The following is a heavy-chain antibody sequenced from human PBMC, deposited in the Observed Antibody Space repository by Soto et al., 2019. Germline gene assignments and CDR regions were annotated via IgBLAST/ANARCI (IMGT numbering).Heavy chain of an antibody. D-gene: IGHD6-19*01. CDR2: VKQDGSEI. Sequence: RLSCADSGFTFSNHWMIWVRRAPGKGLEWVASVKQDGSEIYYGDSVKGRFTISRDNAKNSLFLQLNSLRAEDTAMYYCARDPGISSGWYYFDYWGQGTLVTVSS. CDR3: ARDPGISSGWYYFDY. CDR1: GFTFSNHW. V-gene: IGHV3-7*05. J-gene: IGHJ4*02.